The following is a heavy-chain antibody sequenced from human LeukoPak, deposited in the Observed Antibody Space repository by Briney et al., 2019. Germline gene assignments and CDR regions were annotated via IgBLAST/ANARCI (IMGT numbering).Heavy chain of an antibody. V-gene: IGHV4-31*03. CDR2: IYYSGST. J-gene: IGHJ5*02. CDR3: AREEQVMAYNWFDP. Sequence: KPSETLSLTCTVSGGSISSGGYYWSWIRQHPGKGLEWIGYIYYSGSTYYNPSLKSRVTISVDTSKNQFSLKLSSVTAADTAVYYCAREEQVMAYNWFDPWGQGTLVTVSS. CDR1: GGSISSGGYY. D-gene: IGHD1/OR15-1a*01.